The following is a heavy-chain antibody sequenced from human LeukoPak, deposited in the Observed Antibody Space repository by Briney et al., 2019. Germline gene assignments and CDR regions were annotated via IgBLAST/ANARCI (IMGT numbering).Heavy chain of an antibody. Sequence: PSETLSLTCAVYGGSFSGYYWSWIRQPPGKGLEWIGSIYYSGSTYYNPSLKSRVTISVDTSKNQFSLKLSSVTAADTAVYYCARDIHLFGYSRPGNANWFDPWGQGTLVTVSS. CDR1: GGSFSGYY. CDR2: IYYSGST. D-gene: IGHD6-13*01. CDR3: ARDIHLFGYSRPGNANWFDP. J-gene: IGHJ5*02. V-gene: IGHV4-34*01.